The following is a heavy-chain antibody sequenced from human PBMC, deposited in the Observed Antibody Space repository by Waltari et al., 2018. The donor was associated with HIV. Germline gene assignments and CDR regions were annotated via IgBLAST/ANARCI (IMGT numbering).Heavy chain of an antibody. CDR2: ISVYNGDT. J-gene: IGHJ4*02. CDR1: GYNFTNYG. V-gene: IGHV1-18*01. D-gene: IGHD3-22*01. CDR3: ARDHYYGSSGYYSDY. Sequence: QVHLVQSGAELRKPGASVTVSCKASGYNFTNYGITGVGQAPGQGLEWMGWISVYNGDTKYAQKVRGRVTMTTDTSTSTAYLERGSLRFDDTAVYYCARDHYYGSSGYYSDYGGQGTLVTVSS.